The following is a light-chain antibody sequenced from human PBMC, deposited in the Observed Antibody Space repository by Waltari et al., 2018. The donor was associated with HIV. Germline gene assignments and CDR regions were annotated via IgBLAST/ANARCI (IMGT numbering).Light chain of an antibody. CDR1: SNNVSNSG. J-gene: IGLJ3*02. CDR3: AAWDSSLDSWV. V-gene: IGLV10-54*01. Sequence: QAGLTQPPSVSKGLRQTATLTCTGNSNNVSNSGAAWLQQHQGHPPKPLSYRNDNRPSGISERLSASRSGNTASLTITGLQPEDEADYYCAAWDSSLDSWVFGGGTKVTVL. CDR2: RND.